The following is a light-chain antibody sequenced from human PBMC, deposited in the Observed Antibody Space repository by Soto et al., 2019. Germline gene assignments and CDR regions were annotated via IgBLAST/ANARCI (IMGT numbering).Light chain of an antibody. CDR1: QSVSSY. CDR3: QQYGSSPPFT. J-gene: IGKJ5*01. V-gene: IGKV3-20*01. CDR2: DAS. Sequence: EIVLTQSPATLSLSPGERATLSCRASQSVSSYLAWYQQKPGQAPRLLIYDASTKATAIPDRISGGGSGTDFILTITGLEPEDLAVYYCQQYGSSPPFTFGQGTRLEIK.